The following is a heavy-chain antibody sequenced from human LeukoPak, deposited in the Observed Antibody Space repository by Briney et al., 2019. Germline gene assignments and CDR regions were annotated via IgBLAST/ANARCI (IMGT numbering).Heavy chain of an antibody. J-gene: IGHJ5*02. Sequence: SQTPSLTCTVAGGSTSSGGYYWSWIRQHPGKGLEWFGYIYYSGSTYYNPSLKSRVTISVDTSKNQFSLKLSSVTAADTAVYYCARDRGVCSSTSCLSNWFDPWGQGTLVTVSS. V-gene: IGHV4-31*03. CDR3: ARDRGVCSSTSCLSNWFDP. D-gene: IGHD2-2*01. CDR2: IYYSGST. CDR1: GGSTSSGGYY.